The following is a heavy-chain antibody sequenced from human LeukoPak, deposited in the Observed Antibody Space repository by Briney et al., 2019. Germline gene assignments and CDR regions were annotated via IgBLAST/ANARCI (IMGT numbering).Heavy chain of an antibody. J-gene: IGHJ4*02. CDR1: GFGFNNAW. Sequence: PGGSHRLSCEASGFGFNNAWMVWVRQAPGKGLEWVGRIKSNIDDGTADYAAPVKGRFIISRDDSTNTLYLQMSSLKIENTAVHYCTTDFCHFDFSSGYYSYWGQGALVTVFS. CDR2: IKSNIDDGTA. V-gene: IGHV3-15*01. D-gene: IGHD3-3*01. CDR3: TTDFCHFDFSSGYYSY.